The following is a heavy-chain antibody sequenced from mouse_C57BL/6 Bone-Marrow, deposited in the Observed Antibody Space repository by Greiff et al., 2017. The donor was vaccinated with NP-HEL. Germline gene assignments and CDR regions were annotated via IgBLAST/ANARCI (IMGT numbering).Heavy chain of an antibody. CDR1: GYTFTSHW. D-gene: IGHD2-3*01. Sequence: VQLQQSGPELVRPGASVKISCKAPGYTFTSHWMQWVRQRPGQGLEWVGEIFPGSGSTYYNEKFKGKATLTVDTSASTAYMQRSSLTSDDSAVYFCSRDDGYSYWYFDVWGTGTTVTVSS. CDR3: SRDDGYSYWYFDV. CDR2: IFPGSGST. V-gene: IGHV1-56*01. J-gene: IGHJ1*03.